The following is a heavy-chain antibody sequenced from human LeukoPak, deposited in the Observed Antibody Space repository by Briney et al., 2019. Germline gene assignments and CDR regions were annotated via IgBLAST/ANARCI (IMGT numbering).Heavy chain of an antibody. D-gene: IGHD3-22*01. CDR1: GFTVNRNV. CDR2: IRRKAHGGTT. CDR3: TRITYYYDNSGYFHFDS. J-gene: IGHJ4*02. V-gene: IGHV3-49*04. Sequence: GGSLRLSCVASGFTVNRNVMSWVRQAPGKGLEWVSFIRRKAHGGTTEYAASVKGRFSSSRDDSKSIAYLQMNSLKTEDTAVYFCTRITYYYDNSGYFHFDSWGQGSLVTVSS.